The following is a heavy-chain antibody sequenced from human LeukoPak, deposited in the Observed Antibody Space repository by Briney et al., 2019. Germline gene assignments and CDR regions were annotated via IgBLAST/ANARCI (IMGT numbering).Heavy chain of an antibody. CDR3: ARRVYDYVWGGYRADDY. D-gene: IGHD3-16*02. J-gene: IGHJ4*02. CDR2: ISAYNGNT. CDR1: GYTFTSYG. V-gene: IGHV1-18*01. Sequence: ASVKVSCKASGYTFTSYGISWMRQAPGQGLEWMGWISAYNGNTNYAQKLQGRVTMTTDTSTSTAYMELRSLRSDDTAVYYCARRVYDYVWGGYRADDYWGQGTLVTVSS.